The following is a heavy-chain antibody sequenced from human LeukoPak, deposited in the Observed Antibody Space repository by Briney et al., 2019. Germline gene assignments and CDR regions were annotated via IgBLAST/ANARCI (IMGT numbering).Heavy chain of an antibody. CDR3: AKDNMKGYYMDV. CDR2: INSDGSST. J-gene: IGHJ6*03. Sequence: PGGSLRLSCAASGFTFSSYWMHWVRHAPGKGLVWVSRINSDGSSTSYADSVKGRFTISRDNAKNTLYLQMNSLRAEDAAVYYCAKDNMKGYYMDVWGKGTTVTVSS. D-gene: IGHD2/OR15-2a*01. V-gene: IGHV3-74*01. CDR1: GFTFSSYW.